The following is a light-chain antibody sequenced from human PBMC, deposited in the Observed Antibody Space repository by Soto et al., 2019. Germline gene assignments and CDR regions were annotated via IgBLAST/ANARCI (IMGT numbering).Light chain of an antibody. V-gene: IGKV3-15*01. Sequence: SPPTLNKSPGGRAPLSCRASETVATNLAWYQQKPGQAPRLLISGASTRAAGISDRFRGSGSGTEFTLTISSLRSEDSAIYYCQQYFEWHPMTSGQGTKV. CDR2: GAS. CDR1: ETVATN. CDR3: QQYFEWHPMT. J-gene: IGKJ1*01.